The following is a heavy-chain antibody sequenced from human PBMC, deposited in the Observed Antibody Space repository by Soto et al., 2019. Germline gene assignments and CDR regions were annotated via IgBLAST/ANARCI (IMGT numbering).Heavy chain of an antibody. CDR3: ARGEGGYSYGLFDY. V-gene: IGHV4-34*01. D-gene: IGHD5-18*01. J-gene: IGHJ4*02. Sequence: SETLSLTCAVYGGSFSGYYWSWIRQPPWKGLEWIGEINHSGSTNYNPSLKSRVTISVDTSKNQFSLKLSSVTAADTAVYYCARGEGGYSYGLFDYWGQGTLVTVSS. CDR1: GGSFSGYY. CDR2: INHSGST.